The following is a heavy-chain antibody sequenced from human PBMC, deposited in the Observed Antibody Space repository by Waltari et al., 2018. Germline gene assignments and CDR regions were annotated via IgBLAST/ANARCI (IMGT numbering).Heavy chain of an antibody. CDR1: GYTFTSYD. Sequence: QVQLVQSGAEVKKPGASVKVSCKASGYTFTSYDINWVRQATGQGLEWMGWMNPNSGNTGYAQKFQGRVTITRNTSISTAYMELSSLRSEDTAVYYCARGPPARERHLKNWFDPWGQGTLVTVSS. CDR3: ARGPPARERHLKNWFDP. CDR2: MNPNSGNT. V-gene: IGHV1-8*03. J-gene: IGHJ5*02. D-gene: IGHD1-26*01.